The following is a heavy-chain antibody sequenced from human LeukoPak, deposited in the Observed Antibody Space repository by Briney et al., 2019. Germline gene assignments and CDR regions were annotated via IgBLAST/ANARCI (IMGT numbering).Heavy chain of an antibody. Sequence: SETLSLTCAVYGGSFSGYYWSWIRQPPGKGLEWIGEINHSGSTNYNPSLKSRVTISVDTSKNQFSLKLSSVTAAVTAVYYCAVGYYFDYWGQGTLVTVSS. CDR1: GGSFSGYY. V-gene: IGHV4-34*01. D-gene: IGHD1-26*01. CDR2: INHSGST. J-gene: IGHJ4*02. CDR3: AVGYYFDY.